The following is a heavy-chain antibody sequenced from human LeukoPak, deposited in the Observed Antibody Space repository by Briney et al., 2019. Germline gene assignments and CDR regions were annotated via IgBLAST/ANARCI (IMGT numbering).Heavy chain of an antibody. J-gene: IGHJ6*02. CDR1: GYIFPDFY. CDR3: ARDGGYCSSGTICYSRAEYYYYGMDV. CDR2: INPNSGGT. Sequence: ASVKVSCKGSGYIFPDFYIYWVRQAPGQGLEWMGRINPNSGGTNYAQKFQGRVTMTRDTSISTVYMELSRLRSDDTAVYYCARDGGYCSSGTICYSRAEYYYYGMDVWGQETTVTDSS. V-gene: IGHV1-2*06. D-gene: IGHD2-2*01.